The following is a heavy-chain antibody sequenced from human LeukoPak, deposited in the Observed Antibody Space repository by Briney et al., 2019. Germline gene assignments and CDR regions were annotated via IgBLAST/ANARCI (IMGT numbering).Heavy chain of an antibody. V-gene: IGHV1-2*02. CDR3: ARVTVVTRSPWSWGPKKIGQEVNWFDP. CDR1: GYTFTGYY. J-gene: IGHJ5*02. Sequence: GASVKVSCKASGYTFTGYYMHWVRQAPGQGLEWMGWINPNSGGTNYAQKFQGRVTMTRDTSISTAYMELSRLRSDDTAVYYCARVTVVTRSPWSWGPKKIGQEVNWFDPWGQGTLIIVSS. CDR2: INPNSGGT. D-gene: IGHD4-17*01.